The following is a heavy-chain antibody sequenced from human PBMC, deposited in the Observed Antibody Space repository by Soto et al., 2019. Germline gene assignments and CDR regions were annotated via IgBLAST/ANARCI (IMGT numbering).Heavy chain of an antibody. CDR3: ARLEGLATISYYFDF. D-gene: IGHD3-9*01. CDR2: VYYRGNA. V-gene: IGHV4-30-2*03. Sequence: SETLSLTCAVSGGFISSGGYSWSRIRQPPGKGLEWIGSVYYRGNAYYNPSLQTRVTISLDKSKSQFSLKLNSVTAADSAVYFCARLEGLATISYYFDFWGPGALVTVSS. CDR1: GGFISSGGYS. J-gene: IGHJ4*02.